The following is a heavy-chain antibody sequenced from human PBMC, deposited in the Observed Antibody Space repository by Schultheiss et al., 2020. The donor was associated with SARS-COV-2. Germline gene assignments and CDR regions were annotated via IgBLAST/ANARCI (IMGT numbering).Heavy chain of an antibody. Sequence: GGSLRLSCAASGFTFSSYAMSWVRQAPGKGLEWVSAISGSGGSTYYADSVKGRFTISRDNAKKSLYLQMNSLRAEDTAVYYCARADGSGSYYGFYWGQGTLVTVSS. CDR2: ISGSGGST. CDR1: GFTFSSYA. J-gene: IGHJ4*02. D-gene: IGHD3-10*01. CDR3: ARADGSGSYYGFY. V-gene: IGHV3-23*01.